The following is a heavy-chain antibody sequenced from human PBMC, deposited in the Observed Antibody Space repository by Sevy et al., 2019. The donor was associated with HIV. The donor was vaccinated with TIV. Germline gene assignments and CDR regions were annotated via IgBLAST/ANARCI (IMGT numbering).Heavy chain of an antibody. CDR2: ISSVSTII. Sequence: GGSLRLSCTASGFSFNSYDMNWVRQAPGKGLEWVASISSVSTIIYYGDSVRGRFSISRDNAKKSLYLQMNSLRVEDTAVYHCARVVCYGSGNYYQYYYDLDVWGPGTAV. J-gene: IGHJ6*02. D-gene: IGHD3-10*01. V-gene: IGHV3-21*01. CDR3: ARVVCYGSGNYYQYYYDLDV. CDR1: GFSFNSYD.